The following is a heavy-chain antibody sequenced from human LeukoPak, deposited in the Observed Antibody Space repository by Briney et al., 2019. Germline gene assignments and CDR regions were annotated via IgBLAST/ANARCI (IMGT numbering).Heavy chain of an antibody. J-gene: IGHJ4*02. V-gene: IGHV1-2*02. Sequence: ASVKVSCKASGYSFTAFYIHWVRQAAGQGLEWMGWIHPRSGDTTYAQKFRGRVTLTRDTSVSTAYMDLSSLRSDDTAVYYCAREDSSGWYVFDYWGQGTLVTVSS. CDR3: AREDSSGWYVFDY. CDR1: GYSFTAFY. CDR2: IHPRSGDT. D-gene: IGHD6-19*01.